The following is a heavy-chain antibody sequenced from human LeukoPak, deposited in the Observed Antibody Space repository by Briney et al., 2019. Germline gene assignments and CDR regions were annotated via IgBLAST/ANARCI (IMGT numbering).Heavy chain of an antibody. J-gene: IGHJ4*02. Sequence: SETLSLTYAVSGYSISSGYQWAWIRQPPGKGLEWLGSIHYSGTTYYKASLKSRVTISVDTSQNQFSLKLTSVTAADTAVYYCARKGRSSSFDYWGQGTLITVSS. CDR3: ARKGRSSSFDY. V-gene: IGHV4-38-2*01. D-gene: IGHD6-13*01. CDR1: GYSISSGYQ. CDR2: IHYSGTT.